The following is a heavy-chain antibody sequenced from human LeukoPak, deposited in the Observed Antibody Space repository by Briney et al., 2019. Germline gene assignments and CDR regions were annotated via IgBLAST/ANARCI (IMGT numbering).Heavy chain of an antibody. CDR3: AKGHVGFGGVDLIDAFDI. CDR2: ISWNSGSI. D-gene: IGHD3-16*01. J-gene: IGHJ3*02. CDR1: GFTFDDYA. Sequence: PGRSLRLSCAASGFTFDDYAMHWVRHAPGKGLEWVSGISWNSGSIGYADSVKGRFTISRDNAKNSLYLQMNSLRAEDMALYYCAKGHVGFGGVDLIDAFDIWGQGTMVTVSA. V-gene: IGHV3-9*03.